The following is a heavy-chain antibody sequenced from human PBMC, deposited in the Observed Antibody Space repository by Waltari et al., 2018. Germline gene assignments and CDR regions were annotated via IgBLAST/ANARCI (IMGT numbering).Heavy chain of an antibody. CDR1: GWSLSGYY. CDR2: VNYGGTT. CDR3: AKQVAGSGWYLG. V-gene: IGHV4-34*01. Sequence: QVRLQQWVAGLLKLSVTLSLPCVVSGWSLSGYYWCWTPQPPGKGLEWIGEVNYGGTTNYNPSLKSRITVSIDTSNNQFSLNLNSVTAADTAVYYCAKQVAGSGWYLGWGQGTLVSVSS. J-gene: IGHJ4*02. D-gene: IGHD6-19*01.